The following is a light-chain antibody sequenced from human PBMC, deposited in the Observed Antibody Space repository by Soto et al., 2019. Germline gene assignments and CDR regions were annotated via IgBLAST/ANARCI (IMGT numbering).Light chain of an antibody. CDR2: AVT. J-gene: IGLJ3*02. CDR3: DSDTSINALV. CDR1: SSDVGGYNY. V-gene: IGLV2-14*01. Sequence: QSALTQPASVSGSPGQSITISCTGTSSDVGGYNYVSWYQHHPGKAPKLMIYAVTNRPSGVSNRFSGSKSGNTASLTISVLQDEDAAYYYCDSDTSINALVFGGGTKVTVL.